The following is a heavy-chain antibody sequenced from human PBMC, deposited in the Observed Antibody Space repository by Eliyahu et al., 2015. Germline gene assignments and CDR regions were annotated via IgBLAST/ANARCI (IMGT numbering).Heavy chain of an antibody. CDR1: GGSXXGYY. Sequence: QVQLQQWGAGLLKPSEXLXLTCAXXGGSXXGYYWSWIRQPPGKRLEWIGEINHSGSTNYNPSLKSRVTISVDTSKNQFSLKLSSVTAADTALYYCARGGRIAAAGRRMGDYWGQGTLVTVSS. D-gene: IGHD6-13*01. CDR2: INHSGST. CDR3: ARGGRIAAAGRRMGDY. J-gene: IGHJ4*02. V-gene: IGHV4-34*01.